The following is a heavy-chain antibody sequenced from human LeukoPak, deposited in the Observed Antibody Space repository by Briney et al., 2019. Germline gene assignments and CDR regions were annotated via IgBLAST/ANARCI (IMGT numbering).Heavy chain of an antibody. CDR3: AKGGVPAAIRWFDP. V-gene: IGHV3-30*02. CDR2: IRYDGSNK. D-gene: IGHD2-2*02. CDR1: GFSFSSYG. Sequence: QPGGSLRLSCAASGFSFSSYGMHWVRQAPGKGPEWVAFIRYDGSNKYYADSVKGRFTISRDNSKNTLYLQMNSLRAEDTAVYYCAKGGVPAAIRWFDPWGQGTLVTVSS. J-gene: IGHJ5*02.